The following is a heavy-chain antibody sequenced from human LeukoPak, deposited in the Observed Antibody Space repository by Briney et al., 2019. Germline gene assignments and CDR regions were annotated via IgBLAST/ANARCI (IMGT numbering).Heavy chain of an antibody. CDR3: ARGSTGDKSNN. D-gene: IGHD7-27*01. Sequence: SATLSLTCTVSGGSISSGGYYWSWIRQLPGKGLEWIEYIYYSGTTSYNPSLKSRLTISLDTSENQFSLKLSSVTAADTAVYYCARGSTGDKSNNWGQGTLVTVSS. J-gene: IGHJ4*02. V-gene: IGHV4-31*03. CDR1: GGSISSGGYY. CDR2: IYYSGTT.